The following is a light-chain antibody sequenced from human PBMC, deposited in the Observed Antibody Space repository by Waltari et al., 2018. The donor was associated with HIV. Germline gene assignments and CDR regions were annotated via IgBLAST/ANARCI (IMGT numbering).Light chain of an antibody. CDR3: CSYAGSYTRV. Sequence: QSALTQTRSVSGSPGQSVTIPCTGTSSDVVGYNYVSWYQQQPGKAPKLMIYDVSKRPSGVPDRFSGSKSGNTASLTISGLQAEDEADYYCCSYAGSYTRVFGGGTKLTVL. CDR2: DVS. J-gene: IGLJ3*02. V-gene: IGLV2-11*01. CDR1: SSDVVGYNY.